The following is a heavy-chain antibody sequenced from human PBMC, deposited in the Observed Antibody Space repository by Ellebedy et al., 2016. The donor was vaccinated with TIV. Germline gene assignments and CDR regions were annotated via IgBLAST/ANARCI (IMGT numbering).Heavy chain of an antibody. CDR3: ARWGATRITMVRGVIS. D-gene: IGHD3-10*01. CDR2: IIPIFGTA. V-gene: IGHV1-69*13. CDR1: GGTFSTYA. Sequence: ASVKVSXXASGGTFSTYAISWVRQAPRQGLEWMGGIIPIFGTANYAQKFQGRVTITADESTSTAYMELSSLRSEDTAVYYCARWGATRITMVRGVISWGQGTLVTVSS. J-gene: IGHJ4*02.